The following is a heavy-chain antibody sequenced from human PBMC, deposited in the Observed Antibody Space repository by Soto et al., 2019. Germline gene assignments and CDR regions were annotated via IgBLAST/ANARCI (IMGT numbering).Heavy chain of an antibody. CDR2: IKQDGSEK. V-gene: IGHV3-7*01. J-gene: IGHJ5*02. D-gene: IGHD6-6*01. Sequence: GGSLRLSCAASGFTFSSYWMSWVRQAPGKGLEWVANIKQDGSEKYYVDSVKGRFTISRDNAKNSLYLQMNSLRAEDTAVYYCVRFVGSIAARLGWFDPWGQGTLVTVSS. CDR1: GFTFSSYW. CDR3: VRFVGSIAARLGWFDP.